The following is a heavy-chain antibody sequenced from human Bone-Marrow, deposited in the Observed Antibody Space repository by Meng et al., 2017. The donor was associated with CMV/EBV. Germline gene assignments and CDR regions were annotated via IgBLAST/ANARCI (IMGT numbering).Heavy chain of an antibody. Sequence: GESLKISCAASGFTFSSYSMNWVRQAPGKGLEWVSYINRSSSYIYYADSVKGRFTISRDNAKKSLYLQINSLGAEDTDVYYCATAGYCNSSSCSWRNWGQGTLVAVSS. D-gene: IGHD2-2*03. CDR1: GFTFSSYS. V-gene: IGHV3-21*04. J-gene: IGHJ4*02. CDR3: ATAGYCNSSSCSWRN. CDR2: INRSSSYI.